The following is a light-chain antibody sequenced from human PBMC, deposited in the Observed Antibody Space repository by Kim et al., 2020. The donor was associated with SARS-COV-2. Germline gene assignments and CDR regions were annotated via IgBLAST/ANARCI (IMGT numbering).Light chain of an antibody. CDR2: AAS. V-gene: IGKV3-15*01. CDR3: QQYNNWPPELT. Sequence: PGERTSLSACTRQSVSSILAWSQQRPGHAPSPLIYAASIRATGTPARCRCSGSGTEFTLTISSRQSEDVAVYYCQQYNNWPPELTFGGGTKVDIK. J-gene: IGKJ4*01. CDR1: QSVSSI.